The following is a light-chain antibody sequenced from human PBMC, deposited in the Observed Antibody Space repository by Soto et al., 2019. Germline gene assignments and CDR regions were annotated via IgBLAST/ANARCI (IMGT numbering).Light chain of an antibody. CDR3: SSYTSSNTLGEV. CDR2: DVS. CDR1: SSDVGTYNY. V-gene: IGLV2-14*01. Sequence: QSALTQPASVSGSPGQSIIISCTGTSSDVGTYNYVSWYQQHPGKAPKLLIYDVSNRPSGVSNRFSGSKSGNTASLTISGLQAEDEADYYCSSYTSSNTLGEVFGGGTQLTVL. J-gene: IGLJ7*01.